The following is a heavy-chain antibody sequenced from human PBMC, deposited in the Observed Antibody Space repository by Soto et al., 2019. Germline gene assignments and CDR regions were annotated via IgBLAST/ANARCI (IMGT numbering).Heavy chain of an antibody. Sequence: SETLSLTCTVSGGNISSYYWSWIRQPPGKGLEWIGYIYYSGSTNYNPSLKSRVTISVDTSKNQFSLKLSSVTAADTAVYYCARRYGPGFDYWGQGTLVTVSS. CDR3: ARRYGPGFDY. CDR1: GGNISSYY. V-gene: IGHV4-59*08. CDR2: IYYSGST. J-gene: IGHJ4*02. D-gene: IGHD4-17*01.